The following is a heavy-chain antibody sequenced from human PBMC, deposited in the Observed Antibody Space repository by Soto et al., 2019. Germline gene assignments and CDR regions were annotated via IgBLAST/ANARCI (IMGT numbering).Heavy chain of an antibody. D-gene: IGHD2-2*02. CDR3: ARGGYCSSTSCHTRMSFYYYYYMDV. CDR2: MNPNSGNT. Sequence: ASVKVSCKASGYTFTSYDINWVRQATGQGLEWMGWMNPNSGNTGYAQKFQGRVTMTRNTSISTAYMELSSLRSEDTAVYYCARGGYCSSTSCHTRMSFYYYYYMDVWGKGTTVTVSS. CDR1: GYTFTSYD. V-gene: IGHV1-8*01. J-gene: IGHJ6*03.